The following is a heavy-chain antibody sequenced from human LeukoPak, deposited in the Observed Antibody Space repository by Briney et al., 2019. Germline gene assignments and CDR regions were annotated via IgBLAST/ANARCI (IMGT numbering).Heavy chain of an antibody. Sequence: PGGSLRLSCAASRFTFSNYWMSWVRQAPGKGLEWVGRIKRIIDGGTTDYAAPVKGRFTVSRDDSINTLYLQMSSLKTEDAAVYYCAAQGGSGDLRYWGQGTLVTVSS. CDR2: IKRIIDGGTT. CDR3: AAQGGSGDLRY. V-gene: IGHV3-15*01. J-gene: IGHJ4*02. D-gene: IGHD4-17*01. CDR1: RFTFSNYW.